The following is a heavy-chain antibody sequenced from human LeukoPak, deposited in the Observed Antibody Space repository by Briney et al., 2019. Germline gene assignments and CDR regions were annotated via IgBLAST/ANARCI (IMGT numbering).Heavy chain of an antibody. CDR3: ARDKSGSSSGVIDY. CDR1: GFTFSSYS. V-gene: IGHV3-21*01. J-gene: IGHJ4*02. Sequence: GGSLRLSCAASGFTFSSYSINWVRQAPGKGLEWVSSISSSSSYIYYADSVKGRFTISRDNAKNSLYLQMNSLRAEDTAVYYCARDKSGSSSGVIDYWGQGTLVTVSS. D-gene: IGHD6-6*01. CDR2: ISSSSSYI.